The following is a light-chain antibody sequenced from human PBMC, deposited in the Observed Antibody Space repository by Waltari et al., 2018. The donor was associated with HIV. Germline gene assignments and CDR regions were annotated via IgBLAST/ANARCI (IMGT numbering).Light chain of an antibody. CDR2: EGS. CDR3: CSYAGSSTVV. Sequence: QSALTQPVPVSGSPGQSITISCPGTSRDVGSYTLVSWYQQHPGKAPKLMIYEGSKRPSGVSNRFSGSKSGNTASLTISGLQAEDEADYYCCSYAGSSTVVFGGGTKLTVL. V-gene: IGLV2-23*01. CDR1: SRDVGSYTL. J-gene: IGLJ2*01.